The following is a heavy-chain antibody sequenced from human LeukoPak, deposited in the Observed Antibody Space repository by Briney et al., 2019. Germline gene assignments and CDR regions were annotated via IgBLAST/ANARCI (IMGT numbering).Heavy chain of an antibody. V-gene: IGHV4-59*01. CDR1: GGSISSYY. D-gene: IGHD4-11*01. J-gene: IGHJ4*02. CDR3: AREGYSKALDY. CDR2: IYYSGST. Sequence: SETLSLTCTVSGGSISSYYWSWIRQPPGKGLEWIGYIYYSGSTNYNPSLKSRVTISVDTSKNQFSLKLSSVTAADTAVYYCAREGYSKALDYWGQGTLVTVSS.